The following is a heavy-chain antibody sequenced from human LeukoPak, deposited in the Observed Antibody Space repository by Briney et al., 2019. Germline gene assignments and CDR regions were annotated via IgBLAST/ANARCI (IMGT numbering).Heavy chain of an antibody. CDR2: INHSGST. J-gene: IGHJ6*02. D-gene: IGHD2-8*01. V-gene: IGHV4-34*01. CDR3: AGRGVGLDV. CDR1: GGSFSGYY. Sequence: SETLSLTCAVYGGSFSGYYWSWIRQPPGKGLEWIEEINHSGSTNYNPSLKSRVTISVDTSKNQFSLKMSSVTAADTAVYYCAGRGVGLDVWGQGTTVTVSS.